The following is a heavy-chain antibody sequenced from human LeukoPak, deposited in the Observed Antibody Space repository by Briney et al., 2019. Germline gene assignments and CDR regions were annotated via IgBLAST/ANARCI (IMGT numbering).Heavy chain of an antibody. J-gene: IGHJ6*03. D-gene: IGHD5-18*01. CDR2: IYSSGST. CDR3: TKRRGYSFGFDYYYMDV. CDR1: GGSISSSSYY. V-gene: IGHV4-39*01. Sequence: SETLSLTCTVSGGSISSSSYYWGWVRQPPGKGLEWLGSIYSSGSTYYNPSLKSRVTVSFDTSKNQFSLSLTSVTAADTAVYYCTKRRGYSFGFDYYYMDVWGKGTTVTISS.